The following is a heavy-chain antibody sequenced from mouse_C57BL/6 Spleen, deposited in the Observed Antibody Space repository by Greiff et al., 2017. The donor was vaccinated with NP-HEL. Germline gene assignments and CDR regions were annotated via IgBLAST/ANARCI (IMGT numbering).Heavy chain of an antibody. D-gene: IGHD4-1*01. CDR2: ISDGGSYT. V-gene: IGHV5-4*01. Sequence: EVQLVESGGGLVKPGGSLKPSCAASGFTFSSYAMSWVRQTPEKRLEWVATISDGGSYTYYPDNVKGRFTISRDNAKNNLYLQMSHLKSEDTAMYYCARDEGLTGKPYWYFDVWGTGTTVTVSS. CDR1: GFTFSSYA. J-gene: IGHJ1*03. CDR3: ARDEGLTGKPYWYFDV.